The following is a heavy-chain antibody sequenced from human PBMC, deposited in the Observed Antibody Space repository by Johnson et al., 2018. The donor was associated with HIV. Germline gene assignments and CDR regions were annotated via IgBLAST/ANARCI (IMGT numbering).Heavy chain of an antibody. V-gene: IGHV3-30*02. CDR3: AKSDSAYDAFDL. CDR2: IRYDATNK. CDR1: GFTFNSYG. D-gene: IGHD3-22*01. J-gene: IGHJ3*01. Sequence: VQLVESGGGVDQPGGSLRLSCAASGFTFNSYGMDWVRQAPGKGLEWVAFIRYDATNKYYADSVKGRFSISRDNSKNTLYLQMNSLRAEDTAVYYCAKSDSAYDAFDLWGQGTMVTVSS.